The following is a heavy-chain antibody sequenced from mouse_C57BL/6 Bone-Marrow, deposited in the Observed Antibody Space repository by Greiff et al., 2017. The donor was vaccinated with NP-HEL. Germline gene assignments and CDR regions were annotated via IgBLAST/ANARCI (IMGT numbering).Heavy chain of an antibody. CDR1: GYTFTSYG. D-gene: IGHD1-1*01. V-gene: IGHV1-81*01. J-gene: IGHJ4*01. Sequence: VKLMESGAELARPGASVKLSCKASGYTFTSYGISWVKQRTGQGLEWIGEIYPRSGNTYYNEKFKGKATLTADKSSSTAYMELRSLTSEDSAVYFCARPHLLLRSYAMDYWGQGTSVTVSS. CDR3: ARPHLLLRSYAMDY. CDR2: IYPRSGNT.